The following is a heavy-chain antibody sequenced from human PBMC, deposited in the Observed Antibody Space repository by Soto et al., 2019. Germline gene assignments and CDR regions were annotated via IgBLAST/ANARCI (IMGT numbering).Heavy chain of an antibody. Sequence: QVQLQESGPGLVKPSQTLSLTCTVSGVSISSDDYYWSWIRQPPGKGLAWIGYIYYSGTTYYNPPLKSGVTMSVDTSKNRFALKRNSVTGADTAMYYCAREPPLYVGRCYYPDYWGQGTLVTVSS. D-gene: IGHD3-22*01. CDR1: GVSISSDDYY. V-gene: IGHV4-30-4*01. CDR2: IYYSGTT. CDR3: AREPPLYVGRCYYPDY. J-gene: IGHJ4*02.